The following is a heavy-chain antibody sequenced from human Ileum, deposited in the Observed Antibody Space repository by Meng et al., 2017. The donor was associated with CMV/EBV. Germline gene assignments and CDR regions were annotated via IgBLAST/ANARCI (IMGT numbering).Heavy chain of an antibody. CDR3: VPYRTSSYWFGP. CDR1: GYSFTADF. V-gene: IGHV1-2*02. CDR2: INSNSGAT. D-gene: IGHD3-16*01. J-gene: IGHJ5*02. Sequence: ASVKVSCKALGYSFTADFIFWVRQAPGQGLEWMGWINSNSGATNYAQNFQGRVTMTRDTSISTVYMDLNSLTSDDTAIYYCVPYRTSSYWFGPWGQGTLGTVSS.